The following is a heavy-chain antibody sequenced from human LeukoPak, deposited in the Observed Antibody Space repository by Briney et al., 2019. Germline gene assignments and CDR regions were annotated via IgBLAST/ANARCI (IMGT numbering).Heavy chain of an antibody. J-gene: IGHJ5*02. CDR3: ARGHSGRWFWWFGA. Sequence: GESLRLSCAASGFTFSSYWMSWVRQAPGKGLEWVANIKQDGSEIYYVDSVKGRFSISRDNDKNSLSLQMNSLRAEDTAVYYCARGHSGRWFWWFGAWGQGTLVTVSS. V-gene: IGHV3-7*04. CDR2: IKQDGSEI. CDR1: GFTFSSYW. D-gene: IGHD1-26*01.